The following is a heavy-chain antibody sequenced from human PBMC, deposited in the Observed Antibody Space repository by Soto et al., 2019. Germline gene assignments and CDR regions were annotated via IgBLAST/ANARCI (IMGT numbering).Heavy chain of an antibody. J-gene: IGHJ6*02. V-gene: IGHV2-5*02. D-gene: IGHD3-22*01. CDR2: IYWDDDK. CDR3: AHGSSPSQDSSGYYYQKYYYYGMDV. Sequence: SGPTLVNPTQTLTLTFTFSGFSLITIVVCVGWIRQPPGKALEWLALIYWDDDKRYSPSLKSRLTITKDTSKNQVVLTMTNMDPVDTATYYCAHGSSPSQDSSGYYYQKYYYYGMDVWGQGTTVTVSS. CDR1: GFSLITIVVC.